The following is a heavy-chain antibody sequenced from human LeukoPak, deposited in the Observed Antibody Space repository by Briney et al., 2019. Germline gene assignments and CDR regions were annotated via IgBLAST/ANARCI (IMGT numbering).Heavy chain of an antibody. CDR3: ARASNLYYFDY. D-gene: IGHD4-11*01. CDR2: IYSGGST. CDR1: GFTFSNYV. Sequence: PGGSLRLSCAASGFTFSNYVMSWVRQAPGKGLERVSVIYSGGSTYYADSVKGRFTISRDNSKNTLYLQMNSLRAEDTAVYYCARASNLYYFDYWGQGTLVTVSS. V-gene: IGHV3-53*01. J-gene: IGHJ4*02.